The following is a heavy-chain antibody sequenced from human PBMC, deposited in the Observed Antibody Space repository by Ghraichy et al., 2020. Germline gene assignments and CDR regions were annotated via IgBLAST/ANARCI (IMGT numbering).Heavy chain of an antibody. J-gene: IGHJ4*02. V-gene: IGHV3-30*04. CDR3: ARGISSGAGAGIDY. D-gene: IGHD6-19*01. CDR1: GFTFSNYN. Sequence: GGSLRLSCAASGFTFSNYNIQWVRQAPGKGLEWVAVISNDGSNNNYADSVKGRFTISRDNSKNTLYLQMNSLRPEDTAGYYCARGISSGAGAGIDYWGQGTLVTVSS. CDR2: ISNDGSNN.